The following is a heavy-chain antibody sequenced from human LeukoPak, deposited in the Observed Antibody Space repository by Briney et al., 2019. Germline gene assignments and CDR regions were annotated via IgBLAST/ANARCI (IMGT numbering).Heavy chain of an antibody. D-gene: IGHD4-17*01. CDR3: LGGVTTPSDYYYGMDV. CDR1: GGSISTSSYY. V-gene: IGHV4-39*01. J-gene: IGHJ6*02. Sequence: SETLSLTCTVSGGSISTSSYYWGWIRQPPGKGLEWIGSIYDSGSTFYNPSLKSRVTISVDTSKNQFSLRLTSVTAADTAVHYCLGGVTTPSDYYYGMDVWGQGTTVTVSS. CDR2: IYDSGST.